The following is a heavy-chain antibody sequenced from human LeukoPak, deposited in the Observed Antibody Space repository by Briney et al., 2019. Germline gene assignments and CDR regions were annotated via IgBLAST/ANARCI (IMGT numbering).Heavy chain of an antibody. Sequence: PGGSLRLSCAASGFTFSSYAMSWVRQAPGKGLEWVSAISGSGGSTYYADSVKGRFTISRDNSKNTPYLQMNSLRAEDTAVYYCAKDDISVFSGWYAGGEFDYWGQGTLVTVSS. D-gene: IGHD6-19*01. J-gene: IGHJ4*02. CDR3: AKDDISVFSGWYAGGEFDY. V-gene: IGHV3-23*01. CDR2: ISGSGGST. CDR1: GFTFSSYA.